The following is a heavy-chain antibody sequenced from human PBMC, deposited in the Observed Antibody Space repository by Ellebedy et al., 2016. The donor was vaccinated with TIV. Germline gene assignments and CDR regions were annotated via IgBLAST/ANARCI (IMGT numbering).Heavy chain of an antibody. V-gene: IGHV5-51*01. CDR3: GTYIHGSHHINN. Sequence: GESLKISCEHSGYTFSSYWFGWVRQMPGKGLEWIGIVFSVDSTTIYSPSFQGHVTISADKSFTTAYLQWSSLEASDTAIYFCGTYIHGSHHINNWGQGTLVTVSS. J-gene: IGHJ4*02. D-gene: IGHD5-18*01. CDR1: GYTFSSYW. CDR2: VFSVDSTT.